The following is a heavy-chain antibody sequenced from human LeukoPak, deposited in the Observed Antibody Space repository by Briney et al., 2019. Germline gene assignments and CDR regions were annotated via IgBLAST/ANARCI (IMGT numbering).Heavy chain of an antibody. J-gene: IGHJ4*02. D-gene: IGHD3-10*01. V-gene: IGHV3-33*01. Sequence: GGSLRLSCAASGFTFSSYGMHWVRQAPGKGLEWVAVIWYDGSNEYYADSVKGRFTISRDNSKNTLYLQMNSLRVEDTAVYYCVRELGSGSYRSLWDWGQGTLVTVSS. CDR1: GFTFSSYG. CDR3: VRELGSGSYRSLWD. CDR2: IWYDGSNE.